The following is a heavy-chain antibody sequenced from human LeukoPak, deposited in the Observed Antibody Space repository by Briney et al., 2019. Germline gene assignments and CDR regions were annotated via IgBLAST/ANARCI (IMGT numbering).Heavy chain of an antibody. J-gene: IGHJ4*02. CDR1: GGSLSTYY. V-gene: IGHV3-53*01. CDR3: ARGWGAFDC. CDR2: FYSGGRT. D-gene: IGHD7-27*01. Sequence: PSETLSLTCSVSGGSLSTYYWTWTRQPPGKGLEWVSVFYSGGRTYYADSVEGRFTMSRDNSKNTLYLQMNSLRAEDTAVYYCARGWGAFDCWGQGTLVTVSS.